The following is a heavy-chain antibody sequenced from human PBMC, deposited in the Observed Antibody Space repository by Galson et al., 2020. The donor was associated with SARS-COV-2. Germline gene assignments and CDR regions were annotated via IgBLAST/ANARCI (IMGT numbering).Heavy chain of an antibody. J-gene: IGHJ4*02. CDR3: ATGPTVPWYYFDC. CDR2: IGTAGDT. CDR1: GYTFNTYD. V-gene: IGHV3-13*01. Sequence: GGSLRLSCAGSGYTFNTYDMHWVSQATGKGLEWVSVIGTAGDTYYLGTVKGRFTISRENPKNSPHMQMNSLRGEDTALYCCATGPTVPWYYFDCWGQGTLVTVAS. D-gene: IGHD4-17*01.